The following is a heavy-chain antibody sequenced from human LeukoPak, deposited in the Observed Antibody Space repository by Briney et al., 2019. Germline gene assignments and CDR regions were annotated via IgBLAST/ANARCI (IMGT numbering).Heavy chain of an antibody. D-gene: IGHD2-15*01. CDR2: IYYSGTT. Sequence: PSETLPLTCSVSAGPIQRYYWIWLRQPPGKGLEWIGYIYYSGTTSYNPSLKSRVTISVDTSENQFSLNLISVTAADTAVYFCARGRGGGGSSNKGLDPSSQGTLVTVSS. J-gene: IGHJ5*02. CDR3: ARGRGGGGSSNKGLDP. CDR1: AGPIQRYY. V-gene: IGHV4-59*12.